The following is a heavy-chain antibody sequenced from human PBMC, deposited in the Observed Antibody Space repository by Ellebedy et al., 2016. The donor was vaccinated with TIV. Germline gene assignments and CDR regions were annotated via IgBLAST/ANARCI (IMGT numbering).Heavy chain of an antibody. D-gene: IGHD1-26*01. CDR3: ARGGATVD. CDR1: GGSFSGYY. Sequence: SETLSLXXAVYGGSFSGYYWTWIRQPPGMGLEWIGDVDHGGSTNYNPSLKSRVTISVDTSKNQFSLKLSSLTAADTAVYYCARGGATVDWGQGTLVTVSS. J-gene: IGHJ4*02. V-gene: IGHV4-34*01. CDR2: VDHGGST.